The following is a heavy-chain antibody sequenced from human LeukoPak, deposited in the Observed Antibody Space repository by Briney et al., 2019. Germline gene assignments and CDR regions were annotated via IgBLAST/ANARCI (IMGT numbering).Heavy chain of an antibody. Sequence: PSETLSLTCTVSGGSISSGDYYWRWIRQPPGKGLEWIGYIYYSGSTYYNPSLKSRVTISVDTSKNQFSLKLSSVTAADTAVYYCARYNGDLSFDIWGQGTMVTVSS. CDR2: IYYSGST. V-gene: IGHV4-30-4*01. CDR1: GGSISSGDYY. CDR3: ARYNGDLSFDI. J-gene: IGHJ3*02. D-gene: IGHD4-17*01.